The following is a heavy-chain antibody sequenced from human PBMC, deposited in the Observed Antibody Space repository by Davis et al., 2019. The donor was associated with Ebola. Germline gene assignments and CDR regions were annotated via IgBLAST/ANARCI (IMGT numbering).Heavy chain of an antibody. V-gene: IGHV3-21*06. D-gene: IGHD6-13*01. CDR3: ARDSAATSYYYHGVDV. CDR2: ISSTSAFI. J-gene: IGHJ6*02. Sequence: PGGSLRLSCAASAFTFSTYTMNWVRQVPGKGLEWVASISSTSAFIYYADSVEGRFLIYRDNTKNSLYLHMNSLSAEDTAVYFCARDSAATSYYYHGVDVWGQGTAVTVSS. CDR1: AFTFSTYT.